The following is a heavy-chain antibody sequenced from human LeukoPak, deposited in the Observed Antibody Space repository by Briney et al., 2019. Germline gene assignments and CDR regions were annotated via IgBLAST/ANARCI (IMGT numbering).Heavy chain of an antibody. V-gene: IGHV3-23*01. CDR1: GFTFSSYA. CDR2: ISGSGGST. D-gene: IGHD2-2*01. CDR3: AKGTRSSTSCYGGY. Sequence: GGSLRLSCAASGFTFSSYAMSWVRQAPGKGLEWVSAISGSGGSTYYADSVKGRFTISRDNSKNTLYLQMNSLRAEDTAVYYYAKGTRSSTSCYGGYWGQGTLVTVSS. J-gene: IGHJ4*02.